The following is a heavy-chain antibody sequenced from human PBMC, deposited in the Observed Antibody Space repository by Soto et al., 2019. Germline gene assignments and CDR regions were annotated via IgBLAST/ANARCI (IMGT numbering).Heavy chain of an antibody. CDR2: ITGSGTGA. J-gene: IGHJ4*02. CDR3: AKGLINGRWYAED. Sequence: EVHLLESGGGLVHPGESLRLSCGASGFTFSSCVMTWVRQAPGKGLEWVSCITGSGTGAYYADSVKGRFTISRDNSKNMVYLQMNNLRAEDTGVYYCAKGLINGRWYAEDWGRGTLVTVSS. CDR1: GFTFSSCV. V-gene: IGHV3-23*01. D-gene: IGHD6-13*01.